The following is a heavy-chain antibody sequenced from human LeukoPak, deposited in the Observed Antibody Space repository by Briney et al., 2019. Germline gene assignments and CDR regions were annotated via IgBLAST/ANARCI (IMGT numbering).Heavy chain of an antibody. J-gene: IGHJ3*02. CDR3: ARVAGDDAFDI. CDR1: GFTFDDYG. V-gene: IGHV3-20*04. CDR2: INRNGDST. Sequence: GGSLRLSCAASGFTFDDYGMSWVRQGPGKGLEWVSAINRNGDSTGYADSVKGRFTISRDNAKNSLYLQMNGLRAEDTALYYCARVAGDDAFDIWGQGTMVTVSS. D-gene: IGHD1-26*01.